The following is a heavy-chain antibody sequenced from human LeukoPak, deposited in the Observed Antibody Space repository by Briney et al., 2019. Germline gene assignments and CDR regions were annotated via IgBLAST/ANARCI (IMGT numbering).Heavy chain of an antibody. CDR3: ARLRDIVDYFDY. J-gene: IGHJ4*02. CDR1: GFTFSSYA. D-gene: IGHD2-15*01. V-gene: IGHV3-23*01. CDR2: ISGSGGST. Sequence: GGSLRLSCAASGFTFSSYAMSWVRQAPGKGLEWVSAISGSGGSTYYADSVKGRFTISRDNSKNTLYLQMNSLRAEDTAVYYCARLRDIVDYFDYWGQGTLVTVSS.